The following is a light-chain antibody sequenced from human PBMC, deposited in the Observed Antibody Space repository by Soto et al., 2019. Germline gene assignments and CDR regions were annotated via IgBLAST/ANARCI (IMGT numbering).Light chain of an antibody. V-gene: IGKV3-11*01. CDR1: QSVSSY. J-gene: IGKJ1*01. CDR3: QQRSNWPRT. CDR2: DAS. Sequence: EIVLTQSPATLSLSPGERATLSCRASQSVSSYLAWYQHKPGQAPRLLIYDASSRATGIPARFSGSGSGTDXXXXXXXXXXEDXXXYYCQQRSNWPRTFGQGTKVEI.